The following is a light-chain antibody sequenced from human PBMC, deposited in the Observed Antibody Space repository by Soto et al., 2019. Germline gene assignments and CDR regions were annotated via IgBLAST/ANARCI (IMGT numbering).Light chain of an antibody. CDR2: EVS. Sequence: QSALTQPASVSGSPGQSITISCTGTSSDVVGYNYVSWYQQHPGKAPKVVIYEVSNRPSGISNRFSGSKSGNTASLTISGLQAEDESDYYCSAFTSTSILIFGGGTKLTVL. J-gene: IGLJ2*01. V-gene: IGLV2-14*01. CDR3: SAFTSTSILI. CDR1: SSDVVGYNY.